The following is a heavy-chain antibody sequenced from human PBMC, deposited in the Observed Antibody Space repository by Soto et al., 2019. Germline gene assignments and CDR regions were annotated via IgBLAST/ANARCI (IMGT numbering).Heavy chain of an antibody. CDR2: ISYDGSNK. D-gene: IGHD4-17*01. J-gene: IGHJ4*02. Sequence: PGGSLRLSCAASGFTFSSYAMHWVRQAPGKGLEWVAVISYDGSNKYYADSVKGRFTISRDNSKNTLYLQMNSLRAEDTAVYYCASPMTTVTTDFDYWGQGTLVTVSS. CDR3: ASPMTTVTTDFDY. V-gene: IGHV3-30-3*01. CDR1: GFTFSSYA.